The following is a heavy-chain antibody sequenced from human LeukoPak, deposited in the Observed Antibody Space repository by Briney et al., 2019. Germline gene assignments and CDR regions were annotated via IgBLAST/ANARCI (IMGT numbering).Heavy chain of an antibody. V-gene: IGHV1-2*02. CDR3: ASEWPYDSSGYLRDAFDI. J-gene: IGHJ3*02. D-gene: IGHD3-22*01. CDR2: INPNSGGT. Sequence: GASVKVSCKASGYTFTGYYMHWGRQARGQGLEWMGWINPNSGGTNYAKKVQGRVPMTSATSISTAYMALSTLRSDDTAVYYCASEWPYDSSGYLRDAFDIWGQGTMVTVSS. CDR1: GYTFTGYY.